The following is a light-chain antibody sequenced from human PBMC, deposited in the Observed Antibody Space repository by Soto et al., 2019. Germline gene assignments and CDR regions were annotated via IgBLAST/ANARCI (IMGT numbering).Light chain of an antibody. CDR1: QSVRTTY. J-gene: IGKJ1*01. CDR2: AAS. CDR3: HQYSSSQGWP. V-gene: IGKV3-20*01. Sequence: DIMLPQSPGTLSLSPGERATLSCRASQSVRTTYLAWYQQKPGQAPRLLIYAASNRTTGIPDRFSGSGSGTDFTLTINILEPADFAVYYCHQYSSSQGWPFGQGTKV.